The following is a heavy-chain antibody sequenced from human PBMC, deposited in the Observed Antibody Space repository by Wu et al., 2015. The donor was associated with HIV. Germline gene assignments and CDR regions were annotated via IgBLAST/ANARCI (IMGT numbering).Heavy chain of an antibody. CDR1: GYTFTGYY. CDR3: AREGYYYDSSGYRTDGHDY. CDR2: ISAYNGNT. J-gene: IGHJ4*02. D-gene: IGHD3-22*01. V-gene: IGHV1-18*04. Sequence: QVQLVQSGAEVKKPGASVKVSCKASGYTFTGYYMHWVRQAPGQGLEWMGWISAYNGNTNYAQKLQGRVTMTTDTSTSTAYMELRSLRSDDTAVYYCAREGYYYDSSGYRTDGHDYWGQGTLATVSS.